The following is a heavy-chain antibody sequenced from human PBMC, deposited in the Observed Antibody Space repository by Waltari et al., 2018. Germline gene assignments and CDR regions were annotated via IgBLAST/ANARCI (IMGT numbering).Heavy chain of an antibody. V-gene: IGHV3-21*01. CDR3: ARPPRTTVTTFLI. Sequence: EVQLVESGGGLVKPGGSLSLSCAASGFPFSSYSMNWVRQAPGKGLEWVSSISSSSSYIYYADSVKGRFTISRDNAKNSLYLQMNSLRAEDTAVYYCARPPRTTVTTFLIWGQGTMVTVSS. J-gene: IGHJ3*02. CDR1: GFPFSSYS. D-gene: IGHD4-17*01. CDR2: ISSSSSYI.